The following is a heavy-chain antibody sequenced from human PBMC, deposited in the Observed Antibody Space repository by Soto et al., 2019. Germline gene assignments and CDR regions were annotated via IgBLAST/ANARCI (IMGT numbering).Heavy chain of an antibody. CDR1: GYTFTIYG. CDR2: ISAYNGNT. V-gene: IGHV1-18*01. J-gene: IGHJ4*02. CDR3: ARDGVPVAAPFDN. D-gene: IGHD6-19*01. Sequence: ASVKVSCKASGYTFTIYGISWVRRAPGQGLEWMGWISAYNGNTKYAQKLQGRVTMTTDASTSTAYMELRSLGSEDTAVYYCARDGVPVAAPFDNWGQGTLVTVAS.